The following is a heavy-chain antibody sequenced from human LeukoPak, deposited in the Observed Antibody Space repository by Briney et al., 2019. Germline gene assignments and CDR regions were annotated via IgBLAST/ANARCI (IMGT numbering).Heavy chain of an antibody. D-gene: IGHD6-13*01. CDR2: IIPIFGTA. V-gene: IGHV1-69*13. CDR1: GGTFSSYA. Sequence: SVNVSCKASGGTFSSYAISWVRQAPGQGLEWMGGIIPIFGTANYAQKFQGRVTITADESTSTAYMELSSLRSEDTAVYYCAVTAAGTDSDAFDIWGQGTMVTVSS. CDR3: AVTAAGTDSDAFDI. J-gene: IGHJ3*02.